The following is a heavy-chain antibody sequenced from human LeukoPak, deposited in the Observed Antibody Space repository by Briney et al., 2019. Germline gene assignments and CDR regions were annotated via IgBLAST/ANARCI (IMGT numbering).Heavy chain of an antibody. CDR1: GGYISSGGYS. J-gene: IGHJ3*02. Sequence: PSETLSLTCAVSGGYISSGGYSWSWIRQPPGKGLEWIGYIYHSGSTYYNPSLKSRVTISVDRSKNQFSLKLSSVTAADTAVYYCARIQGDAFDIWGQGTMVTVSS. CDR3: ARIQGDAFDI. CDR2: IYHSGST. V-gene: IGHV4-30-2*01. D-gene: IGHD5-18*01.